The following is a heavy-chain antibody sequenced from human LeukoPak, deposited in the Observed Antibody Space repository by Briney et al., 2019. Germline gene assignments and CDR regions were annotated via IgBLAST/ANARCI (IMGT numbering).Heavy chain of an antibody. CDR1: GGTFSSYA. D-gene: IGHD5-18*01. J-gene: IGHJ4*02. CDR3: ARAGGYSYGSFDY. V-gene: IGHV1-69*05. CDR2: IIPIFGTA. Sequence: SVTVSCKASGGTFSSYAISWVRQAPGQGLEWMGRIIPIFGTANYAQKFQGRVTITTDESTSTAYMELSSLRSDDTAVYHCARAGGYSYGSFDYWGQGTLVTVSS.